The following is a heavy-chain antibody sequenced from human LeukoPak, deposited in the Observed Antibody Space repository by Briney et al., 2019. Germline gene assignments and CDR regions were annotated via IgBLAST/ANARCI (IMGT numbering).Heavy chain of an antibody. V-gene: IGHV1-18*01. J-gene: IGHJ4*02. CDR3: ARDTALTITPGGPDY. CDR1: GYIFASYG. CDR2: ISAYNGDT. Sequence: ASVKVSCKASGYIFASYGISWVRQAPGQGLEWLGWISAYNGDTKYAQHLQRRVTLTTDTSTGTAYMELRSLTADDTALYYCARDTALTITPGGPDYWGRGTLITVSS. D-gene: IGHD2-8*02.